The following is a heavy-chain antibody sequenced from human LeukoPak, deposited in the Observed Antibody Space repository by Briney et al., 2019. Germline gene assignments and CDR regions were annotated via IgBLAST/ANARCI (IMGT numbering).Heavy chain of an antibody. V-gene: IGHV3-23*01. D-gene: IGHD3-22*01. J-gene: IGHJ4*02. CDR2: ISGSGGTT. CDR3: AKDLTYYYDSTGYYFDY. Sequence: GGSLRLSCAASGFTFSSCAMSWVRQAPGKGLELVSGISGSGGTTYYADSVKGRFTISRDNSKNTLYLQLNSLRAEDTAIYYCAKDLTYYYDSTGYYFDYWGQGTLVTVSS. CDR1: GFTFSSCA.